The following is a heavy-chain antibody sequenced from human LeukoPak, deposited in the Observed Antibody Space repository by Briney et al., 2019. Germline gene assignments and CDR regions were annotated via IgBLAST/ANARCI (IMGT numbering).Heavy chain of an antibody. CDR2: IYSGGST. CDR3: AKDRGYSSGAPFDI. Sequence: PGGSLRLSCAASGFIVSSYHMSWVRQAPGKGLEWASIIYSGGSTYYADSVKGRFTISRDNSKNTLYLQMNSLRAEDTAVYYCAKDRGYSSGAPFDIWGQGTMVTVSS. D-gene: IGHD6-19*01. V-gene: IGHV3-53*05. CDR1: GFIVSSYH. J-gene: IGHJ3*02.